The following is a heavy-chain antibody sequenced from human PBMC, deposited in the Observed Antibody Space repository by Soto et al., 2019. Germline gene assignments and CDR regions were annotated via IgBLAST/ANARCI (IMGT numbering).Heavy chain of an antibody. V-gene: IGHV3-21*01. CDR1: GFTFSSYS. J-gene: IGHJ5*02. CDR2: ISSSSSYI. Sequence: EVQLVESGGGLVKPGGSLRLSCAASGFTFSSYSMNWVRQAPGKGLEWVSSISSSSSYIYYADSVKGRFTISRDNAKNSLYLQMNSLRAEDTAVYYCARERLHYHSVQLEHDHENNWFDPWGQGTLVTVSS. CDR3: ARERLHYHSVQLEHDHENNWFDP. D-gene: IGHD1-1*01.